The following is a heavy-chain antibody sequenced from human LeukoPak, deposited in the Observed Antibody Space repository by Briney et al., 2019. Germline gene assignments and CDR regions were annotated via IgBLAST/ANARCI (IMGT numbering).Heavy chain of an antibody. V-gene: IGHV4-61*02. CDR1: GDSINSKSYY. D-gene: IGHD2-15*01. CDR3: ARDDCSGGSCYIGNYFDH. Sequence: PSETLSLTCTVSGDSINSKSYYWTWIRQPAGKGLEWIGRIYTTSGSANYNPSLKSRVLISMDTSKNHISLRLNSVTAADTAVYYCARDDCSGGSCYIGNYFDHWGQGTLVTVSS. CDR2: IYTTSGSA. J-gene: IGHJ4*02.